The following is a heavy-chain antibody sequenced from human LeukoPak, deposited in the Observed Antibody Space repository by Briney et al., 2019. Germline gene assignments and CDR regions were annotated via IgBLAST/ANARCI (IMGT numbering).Heavy chain of an antibody. J-gene: IGHJ4*02. D-gene: IGHD3-3*01. CDR1: GFTFSSYA. V-gene: IGHV3-23*01. Sequence: GGSLRLSCAASGFTFSSYAMSWVRQAPGKGLEWVSAISGSGGSTYYADSVKGRFTISRDNSKNTLYLQMNSLRAEDTAVYYCAKEPRVITYYDFWSGGRGPFDYWGQGTLVTVSS. CDR2: ISGSGGST. CDR3: AKEPRVITYYDFWSGGRGPFDY.